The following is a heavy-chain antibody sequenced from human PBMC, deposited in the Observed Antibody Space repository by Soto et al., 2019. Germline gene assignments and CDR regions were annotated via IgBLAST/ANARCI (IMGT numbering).Heavy chain of an antibody. CDR1: GGSISSYY. V-gene: IGHV4-59*01. Sequence: SETLSLTCTVSGGSISSYYWSWIRQPPGKGLEWIGYIYYSGSTNYNPSLKSRVTISVDTSKNQFSLKLSSVTAADTAVYYCAINTHVSSWSHFASWGQGTPVTVSS. CDR2: IYYSGST. D-gene: IGHD6-13*01. J-gene: IGHJ4*02. CDR3: AINTHVSSWSHFAS.